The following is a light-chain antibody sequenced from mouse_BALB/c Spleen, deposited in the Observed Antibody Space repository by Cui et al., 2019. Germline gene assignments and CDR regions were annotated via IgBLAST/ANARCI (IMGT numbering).Light chain of an antibody. V-gene: IGKV4-68*01. J-gene: IGKJ5*01. CDR2: LTS. Sequence: HIVLTQSPALMSASPGEKLTMTCSPSSSVSYMYWYQQKPRSSPKPWIYLTSNLASGVPARFSGSGSGTSYSLTISSMEAEDAATYYCQQWSSNPPTFGAGTKLELK. CDR1: SSVSY. CDR3: QQWSSNPPT.